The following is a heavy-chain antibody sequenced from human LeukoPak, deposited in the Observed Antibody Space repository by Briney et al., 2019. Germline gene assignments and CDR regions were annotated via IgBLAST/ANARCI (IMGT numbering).Heavy chain of an antibody. Sequence: ASVKVSCKASGYTFTGYFMRWVRQAPGQGLEWMGWISPTGGGTNYAQRFQGRVTMTRDTSISTAYMELSRLRSDDTAVYYCAREVVRGVIRDDAFDIWGQGTMVTVSS. CDR2: ISPTGGGT. V-gene: IGHV1-2*02. CDR1: GYTFTGYF. CDR3: AREVVRGVIRDDAFDI. D-gene: IGHD3-10*01. J-gene: IGHJ3*02.